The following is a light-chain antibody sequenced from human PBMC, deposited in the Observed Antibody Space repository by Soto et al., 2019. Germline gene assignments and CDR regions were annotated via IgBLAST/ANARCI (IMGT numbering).Light chain of an antibody. CDR1: QSVSSN. CDR3: QQYNNWPLA. CDR2: GAS. Sequence: EIVMTQSPATLSVSPGERATLSFRASQSVSSNLAWYQQKPGQAPRLLIYGASTRATGIPARFSGSGSGTEFTLTISSLQSEDFAVYYCQQYNNWPLAFGQGTRLEI. V-gene: IGKV3-15*01. J-gene: IGKJ5*01.